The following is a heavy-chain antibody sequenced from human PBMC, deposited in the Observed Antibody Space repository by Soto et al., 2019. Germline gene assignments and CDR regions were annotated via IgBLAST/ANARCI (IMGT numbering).Heavy chain of an antibody. CDR2: ISFSGDIT. CDR1: GFTFSGCA. V-gene: IGHV3-23*01. J-gene: IGHJ6*02. CDR3: AKGGFWVHYGMDA. D-gene: IGHD3-16*01. Sequence: EVQLLESGGGLVQPGGSLRLSCAASGFTFSGCAMSWVRQAPGKGLEWVSSISFSGDITYYADSVKGRFTISRDNSKNTLYMEINSLRVEDTAVYHCAKGGFWVHYGMDAWGQGTTVTVSS.